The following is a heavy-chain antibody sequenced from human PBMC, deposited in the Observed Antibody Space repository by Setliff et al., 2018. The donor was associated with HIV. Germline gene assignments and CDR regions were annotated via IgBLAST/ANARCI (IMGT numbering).Heavy chain of an antibody. CDR2: INRSGST. V-gene: IGHV4-34*01. CDR3: ARDNSYYYGSGSHYWYGMDV. J-gene: IGHJ6*01. CDR1: GGSFSNYY. Sequence: PSETLSLTCAVYGGSFSNYYWSWIRQPPGKGLEWIGEINRSGSTNYNPSLKSRVSISVDTSKNQFSLKLSSVTAADTAVYYCARDNSYYYGSGSHYWYGMDVWGQGTTVTVSS. D-gene: IGHD3-10*01.